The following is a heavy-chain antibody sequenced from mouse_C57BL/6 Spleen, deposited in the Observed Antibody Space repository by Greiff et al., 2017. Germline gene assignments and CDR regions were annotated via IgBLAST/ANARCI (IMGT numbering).Heavy chain of an antibody. CDR2: FYPGSGSI. Sequence: VKLQESGAELVKPGASVKLSCKASGYTFTEYTIHWVKQRSGQGLEWIGWFYPGSGSIKYNEKFKDKATLTADKSSSTVYMELSRLTSEDSAVYFCARHGERDYYGSSYWYFDVWGTGTTVTVSS. D-gene: IGHD1-1*01. CDR1: GYTFTEYT. V-gene: IGHV1-62-2*01. CDR3: ARHGERDYYGSSYWYFDV. J-gene: IGHJ1*03.